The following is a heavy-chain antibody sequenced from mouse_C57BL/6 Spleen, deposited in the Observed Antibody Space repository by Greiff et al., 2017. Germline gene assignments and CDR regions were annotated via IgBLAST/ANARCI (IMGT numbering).Heavy chain of an antibody. D-gene: IGHD3-2*02. Sequence: QVQLQQPGAELVMPGASVKLSCKASGYTFTSYWMHWVKQRPGQGLEWIGEIDPSDSYTNYNQKFKGKSTLTVDKSSSTAYMQLSSLTSEDSAVYYCARRRTAQSFYAMDYWGQGTSVTVSS. CDR3: ARRRTAQSFYAMDY. CDR1: GYTFTSYW. J-gene: IGHJ4*01. V-gene: IGHV1-69*01. CDR2: IDPSDSYT.